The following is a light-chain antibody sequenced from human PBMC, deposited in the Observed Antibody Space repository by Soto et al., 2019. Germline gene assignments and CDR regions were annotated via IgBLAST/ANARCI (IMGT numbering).Light chain of an antibody. V-gene: IGLV4-69*01. CDR3: QTWGTGIRV. CDR2: VNSDGSH. Sequence: QPVLTQSPSASASLGASVKLTCTLSSGHSNYAIAWHQQQPEKGPRYLMKVNSDGSHRKGDGIPDRFSGSSSGAQRYLTISRLQSEDEDDYYCQTWGTGIRVFGTGTKLTVL. CDR1: SGHSNYA. J-gene: IGLJ1*01.